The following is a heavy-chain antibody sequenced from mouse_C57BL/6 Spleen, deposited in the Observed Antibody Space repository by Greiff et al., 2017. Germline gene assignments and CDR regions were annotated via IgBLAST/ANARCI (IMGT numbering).Heavy chain of an antibody. Sequence: QVQLKQPGAELVRPGSSVKLSCKASGYTFTSYWMDWVKQRPGQGLEWIGNIYPSDSETHYNQKFKDKATLTVDKSSSTAYMQLSSLTSEDSAVYYCARWKGNYYDYDGGHYFDYWGQGTTLTVSS. D-gene: IGHD2-4*01. V-gene: IGHV1-61*01. CDR1: GYTFTSYW. J-gene: IGHJ2*01. CDR2: IYPSDSET. CDR3: ARWKGNYYDYDGGHYFDY.